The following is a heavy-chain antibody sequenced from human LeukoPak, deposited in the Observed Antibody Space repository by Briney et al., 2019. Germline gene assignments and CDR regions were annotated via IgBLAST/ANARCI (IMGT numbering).Heavy chain of an antibody. CDR3: ARDLNYNLDF. J-gene: IGHJ4*02. CDR2: IDNDGGT. CDR1: GFTFSHSY. V-gene: IGHV3-74*01. Sequence: GGSLRLSCAASGFTFSHSYMHWVRQAPGKGLVWVSRIDNDGGTGYADSVKGRFTITRDNAKNAVFLQMSSLRAEDTALYYCARDLNYNLDFWGQGTLVTVSS. D-gene: IGHD5-24*01.